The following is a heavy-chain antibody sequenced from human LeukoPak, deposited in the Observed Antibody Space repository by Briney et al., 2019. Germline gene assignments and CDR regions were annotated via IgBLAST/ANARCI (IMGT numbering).Heavy chain of an antibody. CDR2: ISSNSEYI. J-gene: IGHJ4*02. Sequence: GGSLRLSCAASGFTFSSYGMHWVRQAPGKGLEWVSCISSNSEYIYYADSVRGRFTISRDNAKNSVYLQMDSLRAEDTAVFYCARSITTFGVIIDRFDYWGQGILVTVSS. D-gene: IGHD3-3*01. CDR1: GFTFSSYG. V-gene: IGHV3-21*01. CDR3: ARSITTFGVIIDRFDY.